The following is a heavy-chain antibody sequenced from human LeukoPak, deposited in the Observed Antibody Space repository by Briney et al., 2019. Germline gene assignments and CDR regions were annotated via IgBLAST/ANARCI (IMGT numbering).Heavy chain of an antibody. D-gene: IGHD2-21*01. CDR2: INPNSGGT. Sequence: ASVKVSCKTSGYTFTDYYLHWVRQAPGQGLEWMGWINPNSGGTSSAQEFQGRVTMTRDTSISTVYMEVSWLTSDDTAIYYCARANRLHGGPYLIGPWGQGTLVTASS. CDR1: GYTFTDYY. V-gene: IGHV1-2*02. CDR3: ARANRLHGGPYLIGP. J-gene: IGHJ5*02.